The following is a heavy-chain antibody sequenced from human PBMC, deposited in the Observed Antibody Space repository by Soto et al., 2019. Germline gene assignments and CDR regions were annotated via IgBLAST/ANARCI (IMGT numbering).Heavy chain of an antibody. Sequence: VASVKVSCKASGGTFSSYAISWVRQAPGQGLEWMGGIIPIFGTANYAQKFQGRVTITADESTSTAYMELSSLRSEDTAVYYCVPAVAGTNWWFDPWGQGTLVTVSS. D-gene: IGHD6-19*01. CDR1: GGTFSSYA. J-gene: IGHJ5*02. CDR3: VPAVAGTNWWFDP. V-gene: IGHV1-69*13. CDR2: IIPIFGTA.